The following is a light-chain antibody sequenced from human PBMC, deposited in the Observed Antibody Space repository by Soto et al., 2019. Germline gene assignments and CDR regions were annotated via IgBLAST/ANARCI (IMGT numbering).Light chain of an antibody. J-gene: IGKJ4*01. CDR2: DSS. CDR1: QTINNY. Sequence: EIVLTQSPGTLSLSPGERATLSCRASQTINNYVAWHQQKPGQAPRVLIYDSSIRATGVPDRFSGSGSGTDFTLTISRLEPEDFAVYYCQQYVDSPETFGAGTTVEIK. V-gene: IGKV3-20*01. CDR3: QQYVDSPET.